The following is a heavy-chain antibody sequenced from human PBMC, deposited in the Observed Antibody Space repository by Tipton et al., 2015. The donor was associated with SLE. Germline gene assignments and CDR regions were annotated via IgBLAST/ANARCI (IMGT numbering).Heavy chain of an antibody. D-gene: IGHD2-15*01. CDR2: ISYTGTT. CDR1: AYSIGSGYY. J-gene: IGHJ4*02. Sequence: TLSPTCSVSAYSIGSGYYWGWIRQSPGKGLEWLGSISYTGTTYYSPSLNSRVTISLDTFKNQFSLRLLSVTAADTAVYYCARSVLAYRSGGFDYWGQGTHVAVSS. V-gene: IGHV4-38-2*02. CDR3: ARSVLAYRSGGFDY.